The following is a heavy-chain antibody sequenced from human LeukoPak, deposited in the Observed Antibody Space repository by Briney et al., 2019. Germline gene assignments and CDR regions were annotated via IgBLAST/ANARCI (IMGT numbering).Heavy chain of an antibody. V-gene: IGHV3-15*01. J-gene: IGHJ4*02. D-gene: IGHD3-10*01. Sequence: GGSLRLSCAASGFTFSNAWMSWVRQAPGKGLEWVGRIKSKTDGGTTDYAAPVKGRFTISRDDSKNTLYLQMNSLKTEDTAVYYCTPAVGGLWFGEHDYWGQGTLVTVSS. CDR1: GFTFSNAW. CDR2: IKSKTDGGTT. CDR3: TPAVGGLWFGEHDY.